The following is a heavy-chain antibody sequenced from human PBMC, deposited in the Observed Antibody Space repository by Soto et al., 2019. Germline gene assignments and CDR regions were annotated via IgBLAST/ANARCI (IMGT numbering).Heavy chain of an antibody. J-gene: IGHJ6*02. V-gene: IGHV3-33*01. CDR1: GFTFSSYG. CDR3: ARGREGVTIFGVVYRPTEYGMDV. D-gene: IGHD3-3*01. CDR2: IWYDGSNK. Sequence: GGSLRLSCAASGFTFSSYGMHWVRQAPGKGLEWVAVIWYDGSNKYYADSVKGRFTISRDNSKNTLYLQMNSLRAEDTAVYYCARGREGVTIFGVVYRPTEYGMDVWGQGTTVTVSS.